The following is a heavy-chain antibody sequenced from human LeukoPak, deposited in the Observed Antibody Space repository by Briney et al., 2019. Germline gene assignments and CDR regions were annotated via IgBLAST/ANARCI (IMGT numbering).Heavy chain of an antibody. CDR2: ISYDGSNK. CDR1: GFTFSSYG. D-gene: IGHD6-19*01. V-gene: IGHV3-30*18. J-gene: IGHJ4*02. CDR3: AKDSNPYSSGWLLFDY. Sequence: RAGGSLRLSCAASGFTFSSYGMHWVRQAPGKGLEWVAVISYDGSNKYYADSVKGRFPISRDNSKNTLYLQMNSLRAEDTAVYYCAKDSNPYSSGWLLFDYWGQGTLVTVSS.